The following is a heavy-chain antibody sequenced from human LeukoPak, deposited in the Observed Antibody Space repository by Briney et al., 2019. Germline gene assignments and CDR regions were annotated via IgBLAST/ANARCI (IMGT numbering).Heavy chain of an antibody. J-gene: IGHJ3*02. CDR2: INPNSGGT. CDR1: GYTFTGYY. Sequence: GASVKVSCKASGYTFTGYYMHWVRQAPGQGLEWMGWINPNSGGTNYAQKFQGRVTMTRDTSISTAYMELSRLRSDDTAVYYCARQMGDGYNHDAFGIWGQGTMVTVSS. V-gene: IGHV1-2*02. CDR3: ARQMGDGYNHDAFGI. D-gene: IGHD5-24*01.